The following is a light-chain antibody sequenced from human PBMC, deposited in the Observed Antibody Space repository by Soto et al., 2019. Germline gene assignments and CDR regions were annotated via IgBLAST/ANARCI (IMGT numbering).Light chain of an antibody. CDR2: EVS. J-gene: IGLJ1*01. V-gene: IGLV2-14*01. CDR1: SSDVGGYNY. Sequence: QSALTQPASVSGSPGQSITISCTGTSSDVGGYNYVSWYQQHPGKAPTLIIYEVSNRPSGVSNRFSGSKSGNTASLTISGIQDEDEDDYYCNSYTSKSTGVFGTGTKVTVL. CDR3: NSYTSKSTGV.